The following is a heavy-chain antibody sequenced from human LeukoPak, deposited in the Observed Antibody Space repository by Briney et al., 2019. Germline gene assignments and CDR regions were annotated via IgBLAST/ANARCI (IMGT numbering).Heavy chain of an antibody. D-gene: IGHD4-23*01. J-gene: IGHJ6*02. CDR1: GGSISSISSNNYH. CDR2: IYYSGST. CDR3: AREMGVVTAHGIDV. V-gene: IGHV4-39*02. Sequence: KPSETLSLTCIVSGGSISSISSNNYHWGWIRQPPGKGLELIGSIYYSGSTYYNPSLKSRVTISVDTSKNQFSLKLSSVTAADTALYYCAREMGVVTAHGIDVWGQGTTVTVSS.